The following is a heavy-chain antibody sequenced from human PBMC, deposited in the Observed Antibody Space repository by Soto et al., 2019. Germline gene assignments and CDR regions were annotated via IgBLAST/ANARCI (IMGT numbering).Heavy chain of an antibody. Sequence: GQGLEWMGWISAYNGNTSYAQKLQGRVTMTSDTSTSTAYMERRSLRSDDTAVYYCAREPYQLLSGNWFDPWGQGTLVTVSA. J-gene: IGHJ5*02. V-gene: IGHV1-18*01. D-gene: IGHD2-2*01. CDR3: AREPYQLLSGNWFDP. CDR2: ISAYNGNT.